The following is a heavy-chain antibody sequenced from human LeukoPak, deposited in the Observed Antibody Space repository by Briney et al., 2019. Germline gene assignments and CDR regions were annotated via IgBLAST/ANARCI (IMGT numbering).Heavy chain of an antibody. V-gene: IGHV4-39*07. Sequence: PSETLSLTCTVSGGSISSSSYYWGWIRQPPGKGLEWIGSIYYSGSTYYNPSLKSRVTISVDTSKNQFSLKLSSVTAADTAVYYCARGSHYYGSGSYEYWFDPWGQGTLVTVSS. CDR2: IYYSGST. J-gene: IGHJ5*02. D-gene: IGHD3-10*01. CDR1: GGSISSSSYY. CDR3: ARGSHYYGSGSYEYWFDP.